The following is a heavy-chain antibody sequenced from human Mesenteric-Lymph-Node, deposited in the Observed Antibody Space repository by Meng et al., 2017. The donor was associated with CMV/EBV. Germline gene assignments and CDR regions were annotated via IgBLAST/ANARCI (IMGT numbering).Heavy chain of an antibody. CDR3: AVSVGTTTRFDF. CDR1: AVSISSSNW. D-gene: IGHD1-26*01. CDR2: IYHSGST. J-gene: IGHJ4*02. V-gene: IGHV4-4*02. Sequence: CAVSAVSISSSNWWSWGRQPPGKGLEWIGAIYHSGSTNYNPSLKSRVTISVDKSKNQFSLKVNSVTAADTAVYYCAVSVGTTTRFDFWGQGTLVTVSS.